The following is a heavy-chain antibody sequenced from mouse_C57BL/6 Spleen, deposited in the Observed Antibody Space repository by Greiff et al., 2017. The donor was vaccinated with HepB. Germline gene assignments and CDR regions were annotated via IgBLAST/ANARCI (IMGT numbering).Heavy chain of an antibody. V-gene: IGHV14-1*01. D-gene: IGHD1-1*01. CDR3: TAHYYGSSYFDY. Sequence: EVQLQQSGAELVRPGASVKLSCTASGFNIKDYYMHWVKQRPEQGLEWIGRIDPEDGDTEYAPKFQGKATMTADTSSNTAYRQLSSLTSEDTAVYYCTAHYYGSSYFDYWGQGTTLTVSS. J-gene: IGHJ2*01. CDR2: IDPEDGDT. CDR1: GFNIKDYY.